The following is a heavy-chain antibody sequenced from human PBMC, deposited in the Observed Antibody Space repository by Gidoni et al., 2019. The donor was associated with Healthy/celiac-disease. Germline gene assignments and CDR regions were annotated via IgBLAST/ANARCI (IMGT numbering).Heavy chain of an antibody. J-gene: IGHJ5*02. CDR3: ARVGGVGGSPRWFDP. CDR2: ISAYNGNK. CDR1: GYTFTSYG. D-gene: IGHD1-26*01. Sequence: QVQLVQSGAEVKKPGASVQVSCKASGYTFTSYGISWVRQAPGQGREWMGWISAYNGNKNYAQKRQGRVTTTTDTSTSTAYMELRSLRSDDTAVYYCARVGGVGGSPRWFDPWGQGTLVTVSS. V-gene: IGHV1-18*01.